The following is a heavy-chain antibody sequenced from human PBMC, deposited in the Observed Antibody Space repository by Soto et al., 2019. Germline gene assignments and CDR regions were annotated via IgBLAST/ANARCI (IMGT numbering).Heavy chain of an antibody. J-gene: IGHJ4*02. D-gene: IGHD3-16*01. CDR1: GYTFTGYY. V-gene: IGHV1-2*02. CDR3: ASSYIFTSCPRTFEGY. Sequence: ASVKFSCKASGYTFTGYYMHWVRQAPGQGLEWMGWINPNSGGTNYAQKLQGRVTMTRDTSISPAYMELSRLRSDDTAVYYCASSYIFTSCPRTFEGYWGEGTLVTVSS. CDR2: INPNSGGT.